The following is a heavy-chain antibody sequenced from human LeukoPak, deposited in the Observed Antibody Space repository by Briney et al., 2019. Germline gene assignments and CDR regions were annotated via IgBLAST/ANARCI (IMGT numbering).Heavy chain of an antibody. D-gene: IGHD6-6*01. CDR2: IKQDGSEK. CDR3: ARDWFEYSSSSYDY. V-gene: IGHV3-7*01. Sequence: AGGSLRLSCAASGFTFSSYWMSWVRQAPGKGLEWVANIKQDGSEKYYVDSVKGRFTISRDNAKNSLYLQMNSLRAEDTAVYYCARDWFEYSSSSYDYWGQGTLVTVSS. CDR1: GFTFSSYW. J-gene: IGHJ4*02.